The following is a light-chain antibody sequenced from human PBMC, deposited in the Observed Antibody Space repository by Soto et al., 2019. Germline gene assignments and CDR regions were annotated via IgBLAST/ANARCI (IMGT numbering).Light chain of an antibody. CDR3: QQYNSYWT. CDR2: EAS. J-gene: IGKJ1*01. CDR1: QDIGTD. V-gene: IGKV1-17*01. Sequence: DIQMTQSPSSLSASVAGRVTITCRASQDIGTDLGWYQQKPGKAPERLIYEASVLESGVPSRFSGRGSGTEFTLTISSLQPDDFATYYCQQYNSYWTFGQGTKVDIK.